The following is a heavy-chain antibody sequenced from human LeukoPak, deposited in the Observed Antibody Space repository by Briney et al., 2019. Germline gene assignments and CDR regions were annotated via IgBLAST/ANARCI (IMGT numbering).Heavy chain of an antibody. V-gene: IGHV3-7*01. J-gene: IGHJ4*02. CDR1: GFTFSSYW. Sequence: GGSLRLSCAASGFTFSSYWMSWVRQAPGKGLEWVANIKQDGSEKYYVDSVKGRFTISRDNAKNSLYLQMNSLRAEDTAVYYCAKGDIVAPFDYWGQGTLVTVSS. CDR3: AKGDIVAPFDY. D-gene: IGHD5-12*01. CDR2: IKQDGSEK.